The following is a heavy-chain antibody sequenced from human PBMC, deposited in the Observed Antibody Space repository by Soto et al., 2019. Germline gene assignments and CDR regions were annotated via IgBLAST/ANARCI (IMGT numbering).Heavy chain of an antibody. V-gene: IGHV1-18*01. CDR3: ARGTKLTGDYYYYYGIDV. D-gene: IGHD7-27*01. CDR1: GYTFTSYG. CDR2: ISAYNGNT. J-gene: IGHJ6*02. Sequence: ASVKVSCKASGYTFTSYGISWVRQAPGQGLEWMGWISAYNGNTNYAQKLQGRVTMTTDTSTSTAYMELRSLRSDDTAVYYCARGTKLTGDYYYYYGIDVWGQGTTVTVSS.